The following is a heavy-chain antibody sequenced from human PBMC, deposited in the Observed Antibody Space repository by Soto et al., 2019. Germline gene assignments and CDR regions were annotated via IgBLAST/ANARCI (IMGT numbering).Heavy chain of an antibody. Sequence: PGGFLRLSCSASGFTFSSYAMHWVRQVPGKGLEYVSAISSNGGSTYYADSVKGRFTISRDNSKNTLYLQMSSLRAEDTAVYYCVKGATGTTNRFDYWGQGTLVPVSS. CDR3: VKGATGTTNRFDY. J-gene: IGHJ4*02. CDR1: GFTFSSYA. CDR2: ISSNGGST. D-gene: IGHD1-1*01. V-gene: IGHV3-64D*08.